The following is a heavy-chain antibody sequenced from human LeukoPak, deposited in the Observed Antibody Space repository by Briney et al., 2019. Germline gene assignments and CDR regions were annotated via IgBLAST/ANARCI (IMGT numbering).Heavy chain of an antibody. Sequence: SETLSITCTVSGGSISSGGYYWSWIRQHPGQGLEWIGYIYYSGSTYYNPSLKSRVTISVDTSKNQFSLKLSSVTAADTAVHYCARALVRGVIGIEGWFDPWGQGTLVTVSS. D-gene: IGHD3-10*01. J-gene: IGHJ5*02. CDR2: IYYSGST. CDR1: GGSISSGGYY. CDR3: ARALVRGVIGIEGWFDP. V-gene: IGHV4-31*03.